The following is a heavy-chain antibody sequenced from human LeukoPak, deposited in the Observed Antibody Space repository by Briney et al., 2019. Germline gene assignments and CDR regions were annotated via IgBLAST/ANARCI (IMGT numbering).Heavy chain of an antibody. D-gene: IGHD3-22*01. CDR1: GFTFSSYA. Sequence: PGGSLRLSCAASGFTFSSYAMSWVRQAPGKGLKWVSGISGSGGSTSYADSVKGRFTISRDNSKNTLCLQMNSLRAEDTAVYYCAKSLAYGSSAFDYWGQGTLVTVSS. CDR3: AKSLAYGSSAFDY. CDR2: ISGSGGST. V-gene: IGHV3-23*01. J-gene: IGHJ4*02.